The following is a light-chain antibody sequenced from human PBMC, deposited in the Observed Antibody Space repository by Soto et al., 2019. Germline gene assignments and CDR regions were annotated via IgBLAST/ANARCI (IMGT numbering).Light chain of an antibody. V-gene: IGKV1-5*01. CDR3: HRHETYPLA. Sequence: DIQMTQSPSTLSASVGDRVTITCRASQSVSNWLAWYQQKPGKAPTLLIYDVSRLETGVPSRFSGSGSGTEFTLTISSLQPDDFATYYCHRHETYPLAFGGGTKVDI. CDR2: DVS. J-gene: IGKJ4*01. CDR1: QSVSNW.